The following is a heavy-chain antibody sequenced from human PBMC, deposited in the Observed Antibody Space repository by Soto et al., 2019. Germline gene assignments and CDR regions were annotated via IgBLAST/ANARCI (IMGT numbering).Heavy chain of an antibody. J-gene: IGHJ3*02. CDR2: ISSSSSYI. CDR3: ARDLFNYYDCYPYAFDI. D-gene: IGHD3-22*01. V-gene: IGHV3-21*01. CDR1: GFTFSSYS. Sequence: EVQLVESGGGLVKPGGSLRLSCAASGFTFSSYSMNWVRQAPGKGLEWVSSISSSSSYIYYADSVKGRFTISRDNAKNSLYLQMNSLRAEDTAVYYCARDLFNYYDCYPYAFDIWGQGTMVTVSS.